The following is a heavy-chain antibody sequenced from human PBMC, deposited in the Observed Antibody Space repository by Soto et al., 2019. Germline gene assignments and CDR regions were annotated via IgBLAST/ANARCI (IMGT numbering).Heavy chain of an antibody. CDR3: SRDGFCTSTTCRVGNWFDP. D-gene: IGHD2-2*01. J-gene: IGHJ5*02. CDR1: DGSFSDYY. CDR2: INHRGST. Sequence: SEPLALRYVVEDGSFSDYYWSWIRQTPGRGLEWIGGINHRGSTNYNPSLESRVTISVDTSKNQFSLKLPSVTAADTAMYYCSRDGFCTSTTCRVGNWFDPWGPGTLVTVSS. V-gene: IGHV4-34*01.